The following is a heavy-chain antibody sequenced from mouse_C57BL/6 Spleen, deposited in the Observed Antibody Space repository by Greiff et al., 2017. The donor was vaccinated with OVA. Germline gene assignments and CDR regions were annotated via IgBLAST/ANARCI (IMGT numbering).Heavy chain of an antibody. CDR1: GYTFTNYW. V-gene: IGHV1-63*01. J-gene: IGHJ4*01. Sequence: QVQLQQSGAELVRPGTSVKMSCKASGYTFTNYWIGWAKQRPGHGLEWIGDIYPGGGYTNYNEKFKGKATLTADKSSSTAYMQFSSLTSEDSAIYYCARENSNYSDYAMDYWGQGTSVTVSS. CDR3: ARENSNYSDYAMDY. D-gene: IGHD2-5*01. CDR2: IYPGGGYT.